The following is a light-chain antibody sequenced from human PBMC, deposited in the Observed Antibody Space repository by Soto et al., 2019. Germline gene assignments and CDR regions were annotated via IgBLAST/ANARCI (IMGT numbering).Light chain of an antibody. CDR1: SGHSNYA. CDR3: QTWGTGVQVV. J-gene: IGLJ2*01. Sequence: QLVLTQSPSASASLGASVKLTCTLNSGHSNYAIAWHQQQPEKGPRYLMKVNTDGTHNKGDGIPDRFSGSSFGAERYLTISSLQSEDEADYYCQTWGTGVQVVFGGGTKLTVL. CDR2: VNTDGTH. V-gene: IGLV4-69*01.